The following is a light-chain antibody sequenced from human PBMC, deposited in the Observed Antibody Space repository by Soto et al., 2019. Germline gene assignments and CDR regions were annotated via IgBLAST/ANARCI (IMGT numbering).Light chain of an antibody. J-gene: IGLJ2*01. CDR1: NSNIGSNT. CDR2: KDS. Sequence: QAVVTQPPSASGTPGQRVTISCSGSNSNIGSNTVHWYQQLSGTAPKLLIYKDSQRPSGVPGRVSGSKSDTSASLAISGLQSEDEGEYYCATWDDSLNVLVFGGGTKLTVL. V-gene: IGLV1-44*01. CDR3: ATWDDSLNVLV.